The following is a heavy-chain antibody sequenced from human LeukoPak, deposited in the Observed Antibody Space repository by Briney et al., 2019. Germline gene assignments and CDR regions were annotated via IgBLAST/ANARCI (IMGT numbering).Heavy chain of an antibody. Sequence: GGSLRLSCAASGIDFSKDWMNWVRQAPGKGLEGVGRIKSKTDGGTTDYPAPVKGIFTISRDDSKNTLYLQMDSLKTEDTAVYYCTNFNDRDAFDIWGQGTMVTVSS. J-gene: IGHJ3*02. CDR1: GIDFSKDW. V-gene: IGHV3-15*01. CDR2: IKSKTDGGTT. CDR3: TNFNDRDAFDI. D-gene: IGHD3-22*01.